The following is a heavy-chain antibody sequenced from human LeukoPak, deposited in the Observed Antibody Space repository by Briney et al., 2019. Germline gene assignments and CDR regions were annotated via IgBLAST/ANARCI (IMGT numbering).Heavy chain of an antibody. CDR2: IYYSGST. D-gene: IGHD2-2*01. V-gene: IGHV4-59*01. Sequence: PSETLSLTCTVSGGSISSYYWSWIRQPPGKGLEWIGYIYYSGSTNYNPSLKSRVTISVDTSKNQFSLKLSSVTAADTAVYYCASSGIVVVPAPFDYWGQGTLVTVSS. CDR3: ASSGIVVVPAPFDY. J-gene: IGHJ4*02. CDR1: GGSISSYY.